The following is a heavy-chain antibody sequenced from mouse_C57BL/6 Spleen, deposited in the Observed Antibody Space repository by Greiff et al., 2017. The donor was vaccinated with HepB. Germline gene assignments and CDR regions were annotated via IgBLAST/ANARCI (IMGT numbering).Heavy chain of an antibody. CDR3: ARAAKGSPSGSFEA. CDR2: IWTGGGT. Sequence: VQLQQSGPGLVAPSQSLSITCTVSGFSLTSYAISWVRQPPGKGLEWLGVIWTGGGTNYNSALKSRLSISKDNSKSQVFLKMNSLQTDDTARYSGARAAKGSPSGSFEAWGPGTTVTVSS. CDR1: GFSLTSYA. D-gene: IGHD1-2*01. V-gene: IGHV2-9-1*01. J-gene: IGHJ1*01.